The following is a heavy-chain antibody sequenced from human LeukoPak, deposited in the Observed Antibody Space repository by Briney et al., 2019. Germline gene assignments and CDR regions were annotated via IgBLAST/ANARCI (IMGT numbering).Heavy chain of an antibody. V-gene: IGHV4-39*07. J-gene: IGHJ6*03. D-gene: IGHD3-10*01. Sequence: KASETLSLTCTVSGGSISSSSYYWGWIRQPPGKGLECIGSIYYSGRTYYNPSLKSRVTISVDTSKNQFSLKLSSVTAADTAVYYCARGDYGSGTAYYYYMDVWGKGTTVTISS. CDR2: IYYSGRT. CDR3: ARGDYGSGTAYYYYMDV. CDR1: GGSISSSSYY.